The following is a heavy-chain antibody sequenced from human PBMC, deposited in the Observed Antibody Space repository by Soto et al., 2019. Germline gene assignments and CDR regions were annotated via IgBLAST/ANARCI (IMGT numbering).Heavy chain of an antibody. CDR3: ARRRYCGYDCYHKHYYGMDV. Sequence: QVQLVQSGAELMKPGSSVKVSCRASGDTFSSYTVNWVRQAPGRGLEWMGRSIPVLGTIDYAQKFKGRVTITSDKSSNIVYIELSSLRSEDTTVYYCARRRYCGYDCYHKHYYGMDVWGQGTTVTVAS. CDR2: SIPVLGTI. CDR1: GDTFSSYT. J-gene: IGHJ6*02. D-gene: IGHD2-21*02. V-gene: IGHV1-69*08.